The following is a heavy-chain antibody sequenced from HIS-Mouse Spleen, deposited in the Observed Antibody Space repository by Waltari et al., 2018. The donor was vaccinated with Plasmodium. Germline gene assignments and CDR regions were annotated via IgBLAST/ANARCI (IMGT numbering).Heavy chain of an antibody. CDR1: GYTFTSYG. Sequence: QVQLVQSGAEVKKPGASVKVSCKASGYTFTSYGISWVRQAPGQGLEWMGWVSRENGNTNDEQKLQGRVTMTTDTSTSTAYRELRSLRSDDTAVDYCARLLPWVHGHFDYWGQGTLVTVSS. CDR2: VSRENGNT. J-gene: IGHJ4*02. D-gene: IGHD1-26*01. V-gene: IGHV1-18*01. CDR3: ARLLPWVHGHFDY.